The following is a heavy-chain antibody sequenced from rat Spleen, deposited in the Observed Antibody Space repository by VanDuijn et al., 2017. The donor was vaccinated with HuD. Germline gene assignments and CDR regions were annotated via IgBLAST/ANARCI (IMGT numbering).Heavy chain of an antibody. V-gene: IGHV5-22*01. CDR1: GFTFSDYY. D-gene: IGHD5-1*01. CDR3: ARHGLGSWYFDF. J-gene: IGHJ1*01. CDR2: ISYEGSGT. Sequence: EVQLVESGGGLVQPGRSLKLSCVASGFTFSDYYMAWVRQAPKKGLEWVASISYEGSGTYYGDSVKGRFTISRDNAKSTLYLQMNSLRSEDTATYYCARHGLGSWYFDFWGPGTMVTVSS.